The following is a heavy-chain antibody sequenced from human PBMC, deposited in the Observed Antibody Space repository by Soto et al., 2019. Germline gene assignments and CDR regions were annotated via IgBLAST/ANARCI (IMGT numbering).Heavy chain of an antibody. CDR3: ARSAVSGYSYGLTGY. V-gene: IGHV1-46*01. D-gene: IGHD5-18*01. J-gene: IGHJ4*02. Sequence: ASVKVSCKASGYTFTSYYMHWVRQAPGQGLEWMGIINPSGGSTSYAQKFQGRVTMTRDTSTSTVYMELSSLRSEDTAVYYCARSAVSGYSYGLTGYWGQGTLVTVSS. CDR2: INPSGGST. CDR1: GYTFTSYY.